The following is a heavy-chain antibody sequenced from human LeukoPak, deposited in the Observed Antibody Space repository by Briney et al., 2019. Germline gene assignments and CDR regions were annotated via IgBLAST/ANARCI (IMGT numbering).Heavy chain of an antibody. V-gene: IGHV4-4*02. J-gene: IGHJ4*02. D-gene: IGHD3-10*01. CDR2: IYHSGST. CDR3: ARVGPGSGSYAYYYFDY. CDR1: GGSISSSNW. Sequence: SSETLSLTCAVSGGSISSSNWWSWVPQPPGKGLEWIGEIYHSGSTNYNPSLKSRVTRSVDKSKNQFSLKLSSVTAADTAVYYGARVGPGSGSYAYYYFDYWGQGTLVTVSS.